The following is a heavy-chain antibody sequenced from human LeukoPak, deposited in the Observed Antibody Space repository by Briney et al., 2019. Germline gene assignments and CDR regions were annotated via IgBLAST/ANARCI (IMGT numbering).Heavy chain of an antibody. J-gene: IGHJ3*02. D-gene: IGHD5-24*01. CDR2: IYYSGST. CDR3: ARARGATIFQSAFDI. Sequence: PSETLSLTCAVSGGSIRSYYWSSIRQPPGKGLEWVGYIYYSGSTNYNPSLKSRVTISVDTSKHQFSLKLTSATAADTAVYYCARARGATIFQSAFDIWGQGTMVTVSS. V-gene: IGHV4-59*01. CDR1: GGSIRSYY.